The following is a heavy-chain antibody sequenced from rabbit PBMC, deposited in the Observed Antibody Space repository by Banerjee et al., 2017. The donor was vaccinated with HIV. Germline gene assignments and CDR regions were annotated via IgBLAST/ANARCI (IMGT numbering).Heavy chain of an antibody. V-gene: IGHV1S40*01. CDR2: IDPVFGST. D-gene: IGHD5-1*01. Sequence: QSLEESGGGLVQPEGSLKLSCKASEFDLSSYAMSWVRQAPGKGLEWIAYIDPVFGSTYYASWVNGRFSISKTSSTTVTLQMTSLTAADTATYFCARDYYGSLGWSDLWGPGTLVTVS. J-gene: IGHJ4*01. CDR1: EFDLSSYA. CDR3: ARDYYGSLGWSDL.